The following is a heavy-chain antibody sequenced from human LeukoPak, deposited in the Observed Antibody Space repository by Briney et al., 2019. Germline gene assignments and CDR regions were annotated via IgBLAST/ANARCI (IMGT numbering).Heavy chain of an antibody. Sequence: SETLSLTCAVYGGSFSGYYWSWIRQPPGKGLEWIGEINHSGSTNYNPSLKSRVTISVDTSKNQFSLKLSSVTAADTAVYYCAGDGFGELSAWGQGTLVTVSS. V-gene: IGHV4-34*01. J-gene: IGHJ5*02. CDR2: INHSGST. CDR3: AGDGFGELSA. CDR1: GGSFSGYY. D-gene: IGHD3-10*01.